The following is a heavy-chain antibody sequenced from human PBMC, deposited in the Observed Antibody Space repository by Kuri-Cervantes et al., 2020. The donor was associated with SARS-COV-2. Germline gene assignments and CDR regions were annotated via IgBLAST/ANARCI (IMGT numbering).Heavy chain of an antibody. V-gene: IGHV1-3*01. J-gene: IGHJ5*02. CDR1: GYTFTSYA. CDR2: INAGNGNT. D-gene: IGHD2-2*01. CDR3: ARGRFICSSISCYRGWFDP. Sequence: ASVKVSCKASGYTFTSYAMHWVRQAPGQRLEWMGWINAGNGNTKYSQKFQGRVTMTRDTSISTAYMELSRLRSDDTAVYYCARGRFICSSISCYRGWFDPWGQGTLVTVSS.